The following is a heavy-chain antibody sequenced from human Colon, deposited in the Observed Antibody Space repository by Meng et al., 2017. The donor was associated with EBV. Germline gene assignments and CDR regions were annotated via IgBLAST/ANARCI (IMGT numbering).Heavy chain of an antibody. CDR3: AKDMEPNSPYIWGTYRYLNAYDS. CDR2: ISYDGTNK. D-gene: IGHD3-16*02. V-gene: IGHV3-30-3*01. CDR1: GCTFSXYP. J-gene: IGHJ4*02. Sequence: QVQLEESXXXXXQXXRXXRLSLSASGCTFSXYPVHWVRQTPGKGLEWLAVISYDGTNKYYAGSLKGRFTISRDNSENTVSLQMNSLRADDTAVYYCAKDMEPNSPYIWGTYRYLNAYDSWGQGTLVTVSS.